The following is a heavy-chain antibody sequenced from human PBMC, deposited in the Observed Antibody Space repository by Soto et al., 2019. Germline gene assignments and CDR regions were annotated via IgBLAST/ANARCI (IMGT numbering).Heavy chain of an antibody. Sequence: AGGSLRLSCAASGFTLSSYSMNWVRQAPGKGLEWVSSISSSSTYIYYADSVKGRFTISRDNAKNSLYLQMNSLRAEDTAVYYCVRDGDPAGPTRYDYWGQGTLVTVSS. J-gene: IGHJ4*02. D-gene: IGHD7-27*01. CDR3: VRDGDPAGPTRYDY. CDR1: GFTLSSYS. CDR2: ISSSSTYI. V-gene: IGHV3-21*01.